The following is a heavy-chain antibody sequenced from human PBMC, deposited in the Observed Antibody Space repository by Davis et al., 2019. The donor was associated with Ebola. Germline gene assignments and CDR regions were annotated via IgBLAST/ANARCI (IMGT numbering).Heavy chain of an antibody. J-gene: IGHJ6*02. CDR2: ISAYNGNT. Sequence: ASVKVSCKASGYTFTSYGISWVRQAPGQGLEWMGWISAYNGNTNYAQKLQGRVTMTRDTSISTAYMELSRLRSDDTAVYYCAEIYWVRYGMDVWGQGTTVTVSS. V-gene: IGHV1-18*01. D-gene: IGHD2-8*02. CDR3: AEIYWVRYGMDV. CDR1: GYTFTSYG.